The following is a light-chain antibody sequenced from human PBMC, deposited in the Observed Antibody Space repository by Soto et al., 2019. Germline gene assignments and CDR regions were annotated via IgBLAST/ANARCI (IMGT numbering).Light chain of an antibody. Sequence: SYELTQPPSVSVAPEKTATITCGGNNIGNKRVHWYRQKPGQAPVLVISYDSDRPSGIPERFSGSNSGNTATLTISRVEDGDEADYYCQVWDIMTENYVFGPGTKVTVL. CDR2: YDS. CDR1: NIGNKR. J-gene: IGLJ1*01. CDR3: QVWDIMTENYV. V-gene: IGLV3-21*04.